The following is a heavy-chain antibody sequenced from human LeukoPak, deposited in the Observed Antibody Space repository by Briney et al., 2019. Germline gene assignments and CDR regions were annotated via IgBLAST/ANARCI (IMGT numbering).Heavy chain of an antibody. V-gene: IGHV3-7*01. CDR3: AKDLYGFYAMDV. CDR2: INQDGSDK. J-gene: IGHJ6*02. D-gene: IGHD4-17*01. CDR1: RFIFSSYW. Sequence: GGSLRLSCATSRFIFSSYWMTWVRRTPGKGLEWVASINQDGSDKYYVDSVKGRFTISRDNAKKSLYLEMSSLRAEDTAVYYCAKDLYGFYAMDVWGQGTTVTVSS.